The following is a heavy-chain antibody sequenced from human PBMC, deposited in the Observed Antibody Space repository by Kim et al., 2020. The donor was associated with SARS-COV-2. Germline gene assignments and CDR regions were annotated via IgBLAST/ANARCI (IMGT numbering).Heavy chain of an antibody. CDR2: ITGRGGGSS. J-gene: IGHJ4*02. D-gene: IGHD6-19*01. Sequence: GGSLRLSCAASGFTFSNFAMSWVRQAPGKGLQWVSGITGRGGGSSSYADSVKGRFTISRDNSKNTLFLQMNSLRVEDTALYYCAKDPYTSGWYPPGDSWGQGTQVTVSS. V-gene: IGHV3-23*01. CDR1: GFTFSNFA. CDR3: AKDPYTSGWYPPGDS.